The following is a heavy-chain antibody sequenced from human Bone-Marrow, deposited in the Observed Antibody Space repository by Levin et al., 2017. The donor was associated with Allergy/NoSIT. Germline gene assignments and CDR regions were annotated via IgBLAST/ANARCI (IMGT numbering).Heavy chain of an antibody. Sequence: GESLKISCAASGFTFRTFVMAWVRQAPGKGLGPVASIRYCGSDTYYADSVKGRFTISRDNSKNTLYLQMDSLRAEDTAVYYCGRIREPFIASYYYGMDVWGQGTTVTVS. V-gene: IGHV3-23*01. CDR1: GFTFRTFV. CDR3: GRIREPFIASYYYGMDV. J-gene: IGHJ6*02. D-gene: IGHD1-14*01. CDR2: IRYCGSDT.